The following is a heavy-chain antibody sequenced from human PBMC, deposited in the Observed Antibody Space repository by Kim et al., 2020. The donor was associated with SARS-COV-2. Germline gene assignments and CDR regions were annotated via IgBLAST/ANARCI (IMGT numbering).Heavy chain of an antibody. Sequence: GGSLRLSCAASGFTFSNYGMHWVRQAPGKGLEWVAVISYDGSNKFYADSVKGRFTISRDNSKNTLYLQMNSLKTEDTAVYYCAKDEGNWNYGILGGMDVWGQGTTVTVSS. CDR2: ISYDGSNK. CDR1: GFTFSNYG. CDR3: AKDEGNWNYGILGGMDV. J-gene: IGHJ6*02. D-gene: IGHD1-7*01. V-gene: IGHV3-30*18.